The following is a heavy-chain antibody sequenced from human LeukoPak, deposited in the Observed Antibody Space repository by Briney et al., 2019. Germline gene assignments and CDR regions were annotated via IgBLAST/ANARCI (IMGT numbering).Heavy chain of an antibody. CDR1: GGSISSSNW. D-gene: IGHD5-18*01. CDR3: ARGGVDKAMVYFDY. J-gene: IGHJ4*02. Sequence: SGTLSLTCAVSGGSISSSNWWSWVRQPPGKGLEWIGEIYHSGSTNYNPSLKSRVTISVDKSKNQFSLKLSSVTAADTAVYYCARGGVDKAMVYFDYWGQGTLVTVSS. V-gene: IGHV4-4*02. CDR2: IYHSGST.